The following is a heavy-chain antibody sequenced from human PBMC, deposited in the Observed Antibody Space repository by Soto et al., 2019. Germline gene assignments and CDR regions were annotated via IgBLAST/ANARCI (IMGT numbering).Heavy chain of an antibody. D-gene: IGHD1-1*01. CDR3: ARGVQLERRLSSDDAFDI. J-gene: IGHJ3*02. Sequence: QVQLQESGPGLVKPSETLSLTCTVSGGSISSYYWSWIRQPPGKGLEWIGYIYYSGSTNYNPSLKSRVTISVDTSKNQFSLKLSSVTAADTAVYYCARGVQLERRLSSDDAFDIWGQGTMVTVSS. CDR2: IYYSGST. V-gene: IGHV4-59*08. CDR1: GGSISSYY.